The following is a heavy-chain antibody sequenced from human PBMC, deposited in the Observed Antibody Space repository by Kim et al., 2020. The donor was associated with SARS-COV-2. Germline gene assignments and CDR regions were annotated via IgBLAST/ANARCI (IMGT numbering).Heavy chain of an antibody. Sequence: GGSLRLSCAASGFTFSSYGMHWVRQAPGKGLEWVAVISYDGSNKYYADSVKGRFTISRDNSKNTLYLQMNSLRAEDTAVYYCAKEIMITFGGVLDAFDIWGQGTMVTVSS. CDR2: ISYDGSNK. D-gene: IGHD3-16*01. J-gene: IGHJ3*02. CDR3: AKEIMITFGGVLDAFDI. CDR1: GFTFSSYG. V-gene: IGHV3-30*18.